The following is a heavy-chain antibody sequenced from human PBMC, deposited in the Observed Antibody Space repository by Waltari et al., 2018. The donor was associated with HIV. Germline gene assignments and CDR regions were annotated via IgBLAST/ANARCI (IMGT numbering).Heavy chain of an antibody. CDR2: TWSDGRNN. J-gene: IGHJ3*02. CDR1: GVIFSNYG. D-gene: IGHD2-8*01. Sequence: QVQLVGSGGGVVQPGRSRGLYCTASGVIFSNYGMHWVRQGPGKGMEWGAVTWSDGRNNFYSDSVKGRLTFSIDNSKTTLYLQMNSLRVDDTAVYYCVREMGPFNAFDIWRHGTTVTISS. V-gene: IGHV3-33*01. CDR3: VREMGPFNAFDI.